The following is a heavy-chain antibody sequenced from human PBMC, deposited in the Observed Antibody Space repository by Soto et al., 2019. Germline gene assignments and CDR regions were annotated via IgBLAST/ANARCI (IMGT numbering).Heavy chain of an antibody. Sequence: NPSETLSLTCAVYGGSLSSHYWSWIRQPPGEGLEWVGEISHTGGTNYNPSLKSRVTISVDTSKNQFSLNLSSVTAADTAVYYCAREEVSTVNYFDYWGQGTLVTVSS. CDR2: ISHTGGT. CDR3: AREEVSTVNYFDY. D-gene: IGHD4-17*01. J-gene: IGHJ4*02. CDR1: GGSLSSHY. V-gene: IGHV4-34*01.